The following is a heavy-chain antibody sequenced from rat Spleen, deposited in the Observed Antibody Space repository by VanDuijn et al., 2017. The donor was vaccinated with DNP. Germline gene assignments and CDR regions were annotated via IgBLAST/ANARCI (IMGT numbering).Heavy chain of an antibody. Sequence: EVQLQESGPGLVKPSQSLSLTCSVTGYSITGNYWGWIRKFPGSEMEWIGNISYGGSTRYNPSLKSRISITRDTSKNQFFLQLNSLTTEDTATYYCARLRLEWEVRAMDAWGQGTSVTVSS. CDR2: ISYGGST. CDR3: ARLRLEWEVRAMDA. D-gene: IGHD1-1*01. CDR1: GYSITGNY. J-gene: IGHJ4*01. V-gene: IGHV3-1*01.